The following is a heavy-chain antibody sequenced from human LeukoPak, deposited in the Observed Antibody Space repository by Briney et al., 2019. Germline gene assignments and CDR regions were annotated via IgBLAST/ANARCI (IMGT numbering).Heavy chain of an antibody. Sequence: SETLSLTCAVYGGSFSGYYWSWIRQPPGKGLEWIGEINHSGSTNYNPSLKSRVTISVDTSKNQFSLKLSSVTAADTAVYYCARGPMGATTFDYWGQGTLVTVSS. D-gene: IGHD1-26*01. CDR2: INHSGST. CDR3: ARGPMGATTFDY. J-gene: IGHJ4*02. CDR1: GGSFSGYY. V-gene: IGHV4-34*01.